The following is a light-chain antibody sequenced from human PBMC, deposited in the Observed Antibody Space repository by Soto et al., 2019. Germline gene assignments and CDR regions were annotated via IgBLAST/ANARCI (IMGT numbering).Light chain of an antibody. CDR3: QQRSDWPPT. J-gene: IGKJ5*01. V-gene: IGKV3-11*01. Sequence: ENVLTQSPATLSLSPGDTPTLSCRATQSLRNYLAWYQQKLGQGPRLLIYDASKRATGIPARFSGSGSGTDFTLTISRLEPEDFAVYFCQQRSDWPPTFGQGTRLEIK. CDR2: DAS. CDR1: QSLRNY.